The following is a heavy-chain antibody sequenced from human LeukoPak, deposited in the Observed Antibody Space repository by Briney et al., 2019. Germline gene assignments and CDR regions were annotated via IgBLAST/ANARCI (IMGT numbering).Heavy chain of an antibody. CDR1: GSTFSSYA. V-gene: IGHV3-23*01. D-gene: IGHD1-26*01. CDR2: ISGSGGST. CDR3: ARDSLVGSTTPVFDY. Sequence: GGSLRLSCAASGSTFSSYAMSWVRQAPGKGLEWVSAISGSGGSTYYADSVKGRFTISRDNSKNTLYLQMNSLRAEDTAVYYCARDSLVGSTTPVFDYWGQGTLVTVSS. J-gene: IGHJ4*02.